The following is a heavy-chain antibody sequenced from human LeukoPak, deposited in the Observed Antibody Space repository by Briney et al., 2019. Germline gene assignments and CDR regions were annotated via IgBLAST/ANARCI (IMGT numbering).Heavy chain of an antibody. CDR2: VDWDDGK. J-gene: IGHJ4*02. V-gene: IGHV2-70*18. Sequence: TLSLTCTVSGGSISSYYWSWIRQPPGRAPEWLADVDWDDGKYYSASLKTRLTISKDTSKNQVVLRMTNMDPVDTATYYCARVSNIPGRPGFYFDYWGQGTLVTVST. CDR1: GGSISSYYW. CDR3: ARVSNIPGRPGFYFDY. D-gene: IGHD6-6*01.